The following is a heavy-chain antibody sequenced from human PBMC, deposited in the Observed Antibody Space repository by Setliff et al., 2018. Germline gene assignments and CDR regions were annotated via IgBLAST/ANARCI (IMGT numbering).Heavy chain of an antibody. CDR3: ARGKIRITMIVVPTGGAFDI. CDR1: GGSISSSSYY. Sequence: PSETLSLTCTVSGGSISSSSYYWGWIRQPPGKGLEWIGIIYYSGSTYYNPSLKSRVTISVDTSKNQFSLKLSSVTAADTAVYYCARGKIRITMIVVPTGGAFDIWGQGTMVTVSS. V-gene: IGHV4-39*01. D-gene: IGHD3-22*01. CDR2: IYYSGST. J-gene: IGHJ3*02.